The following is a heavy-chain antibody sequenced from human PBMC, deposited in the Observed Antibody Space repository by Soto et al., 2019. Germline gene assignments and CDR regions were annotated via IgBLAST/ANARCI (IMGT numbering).Heavy chain of an antibody. Sequence: GGSLRLSSAVSGFTFRSYGMHWVRQAPAKELDWVAFISYDGSEKYYADSVKGRFTSSRNNSKNTLYLQMNSLRAEDTAVFYCAKATTNGGWFNPFDSWGQGALVTVSS. CDR3: AKATTNGGWFNPFDS. D-gene: IGHD6-19*01. V-gene: IGHV3-30*18. CDR2: ISYDGSEK. CDR1: GFTFRSYG. J-gene: IGHJ4*02.